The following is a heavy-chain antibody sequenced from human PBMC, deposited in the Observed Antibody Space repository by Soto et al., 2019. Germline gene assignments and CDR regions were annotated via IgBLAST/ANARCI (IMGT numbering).Heavy chain of an antibody. J-gene: IGHJ4*02. CDR2: IIPVFGTA. CDR1: GGTFSSYA. Sequence: SVKVSCKASGGTFSSYAISWVRQAPGQGLEWMGGIIPVFGTANYAQKFQGRVTITADESTSTAYMELSSLRSEDTAVYYCARSYSSSWYGPPFFDYWGQGTLVTVSS. D-gene: IGHD6-13*01. CDR3: ARSYSSSWYGPPFFDY. V-gene: IGHV1-69*13.